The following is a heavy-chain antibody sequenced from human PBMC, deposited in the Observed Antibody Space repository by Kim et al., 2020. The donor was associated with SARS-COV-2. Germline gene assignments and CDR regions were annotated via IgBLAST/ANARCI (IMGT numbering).Heavy chain of an antibody. CDR1: GGSISSYY. D-gene: IGHD3-22*01. Sequence: SETLSLTCTVSGGSISSYYWSWIRQPPGKGLEWIGYIYYSGSTNYNPSLKSRVTISVDTSKNQFSLKLSSVTAADTAVYYCAREKDYYDSSGYYPAIDYWGQGTLVTVSS. CDR3: AREKDYYDSSGYYPAIDY. V-gene: IGHV4-59*13. J-gene: IGHJ4*02. CDR2: IYYSGST.